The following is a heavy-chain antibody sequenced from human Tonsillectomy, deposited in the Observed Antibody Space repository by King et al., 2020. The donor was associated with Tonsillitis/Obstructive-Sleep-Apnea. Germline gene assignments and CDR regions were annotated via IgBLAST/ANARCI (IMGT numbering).Heavy chain of an antibody. V-gene: IGHV5-10-1*03. CDR3: ASAGGSYSGMDV. J-gene: IGHJ6*02. CDR1: GYSFTSYW. D-gene: IGHD3-10*01. Sequence: VQLVESGAEVKKPGESLRISCKGSGYSFTSYWISWVRQMPGKGLEWMGRIDPSDSYTDYSPSFQGHVTISADKSISTAYLQWSSLKASDTAMYYCASAGGSYSGMDVWGHGTTVTVSS. CDR2: IDPSDSYT.